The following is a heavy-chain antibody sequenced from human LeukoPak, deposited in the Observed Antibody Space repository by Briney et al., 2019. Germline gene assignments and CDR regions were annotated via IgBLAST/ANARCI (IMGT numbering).Heavy chain of an antibody. Sequence: GRSLRLSCAASGFTFNSYGMHWVRQAPGKGLEWVAVISYDGNDKFYRDSVKGRFTISRDNSKNTLYLQMNSLRAEDTAVYYCAEPFHYYDSSAPKSYWGQGTRVTVSA. CDR3: AEPFHYYDSSAPKSY. CDR2: ISYDGNDK. D-gene: IGHD3-22*01. J-gene: IGHJ4*02. V-gene: IGHV3-30*18. CDR1: GFTFNSYG.